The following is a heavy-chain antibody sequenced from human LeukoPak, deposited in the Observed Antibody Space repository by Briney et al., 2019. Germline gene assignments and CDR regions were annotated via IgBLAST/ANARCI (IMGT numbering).Heavy chain of an antibody. CDR3: AREKRGDFWGGQITSVDY. Sequence: SETLSLTCTVSGGSISSYYWSWIRQPAGKGLEWIGRIYTSGSTNYNPSLKSRVTMSVDTSKNQFSLKLSSVTAADTAVYYCAREKRGDFWGGQITSVDYWGQGTLVTVSS. V-gene: IGHV4-4*07. CDR1: GGSISSYY. D-gene: IGHD3-3*01. J-gene: IGHJ4*02. CDR2: IYTSGST.